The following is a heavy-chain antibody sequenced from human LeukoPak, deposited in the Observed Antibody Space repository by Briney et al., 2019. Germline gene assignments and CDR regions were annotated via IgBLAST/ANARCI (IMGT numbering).Heavy chain of an antibody. V-gene: IGHV3-7*05. D-gene: IGHD3-22*01. J-gene: IGHJ1*01. CDR1: GFTFSNYW. CDR3: AIYYYDSSGYYYFQH. Sequence: GGSLRLSCAASGFTFSNYWMTWVRQAPGKGLDWVANIQPDGSEAYYGESVKGRFTISRDNAKNSLFLQMNSLRAEDTAVYYCAIYYYDSSGYYYFQHWGQGTLVTVSS. CDR2: IQPDGSEA.